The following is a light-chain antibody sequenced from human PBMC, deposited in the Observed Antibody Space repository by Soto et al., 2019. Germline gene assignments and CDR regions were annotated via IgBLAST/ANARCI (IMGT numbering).Light chain of an antibody. J-gene: IGLJ1*01. CDR3: YSYAGSHNV. V-gene: IGLV2-8*01. Sequence: QSALTQPPSASGSPGQSVTISCTGTSSDVGGYNYVSWYQQHPGRAPRLMIYEVNKRPSGVPDRFSGSKSGDTASLTASGLQAEDEADYYCYSYAGSHNVFGTGTKVTVL. CDR2: EVN. CDR1: SSDVGGYNY.